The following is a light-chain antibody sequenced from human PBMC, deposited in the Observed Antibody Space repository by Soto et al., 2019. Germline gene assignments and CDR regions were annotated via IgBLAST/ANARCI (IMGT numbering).Light chain of an antibody. CDR3: QQRSNWIT. V-gene: IGKV3D-20*02. J-gene: IGKJ5*01. CDR1: QSVSSSH. Sequence: EIVLTQSPGTLSLSPGKRATLSCRASQSVSSSHLAWYQHKPGQAPRLLIYDASNRATGIPARFSGSGSGTDFTLTISSLEPEDFAVYYCQQRSNWITFGQGTRLEIK. CDR2: DAS.